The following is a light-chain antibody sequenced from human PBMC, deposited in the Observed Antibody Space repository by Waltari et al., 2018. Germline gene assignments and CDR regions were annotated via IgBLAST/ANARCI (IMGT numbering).Light chain of an antibody. CDR3: SSHTTRSTWV. J-gene: IGLJ3*02. Sequence: QSALTQPASVSGSPGPSITTSCTGSTYDIGSYSYVSWYQQHLGRAPKLIINGVRERPSGVSDRFSGSKSGNTASLIISGLQADDEADYYCSSHTTRSTWVFGGGTKLTVL. V-gene: IGLV2-14*03. CDR1: TYDIGSYSY. CDR2: GVR.